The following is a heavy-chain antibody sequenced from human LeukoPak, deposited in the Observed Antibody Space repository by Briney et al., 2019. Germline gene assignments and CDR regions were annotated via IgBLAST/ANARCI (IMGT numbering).Heavy chain of an antibody. D-gene: IGHD4-11*01. CDR1: GGSISSYY. CDR3: ARGGGMTTITTAGFDY. CDR2: IYYSGST. J-gene: IGHJ4*02. V-gene: IGHV4-59*08. Sequence: SETLSLTCTVSGGSISSYYWSWIRQPPGKGLEWIGYIYYSGSTNYNPSLKSRVTISVDTSKNQFSLKLSSVTAADTAVYFCARGGGMTTITTAGFDYWGQGTLVTVSS.